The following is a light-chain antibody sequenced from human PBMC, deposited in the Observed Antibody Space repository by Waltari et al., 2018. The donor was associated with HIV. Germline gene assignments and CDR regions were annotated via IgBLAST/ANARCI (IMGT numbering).Light chain of an antibody. CDR3: MQTIQPPYT. V-gene: IGKV2D-29*01. CDR1: QSLLLSDGKTY. CDR2: EVS. Sequence: DVVMTQTPLSLSVIPGQPASIHCKSSQSLLLSDGKTYLYWYLQKSGQPPQLLIYEVSNRFSGVPARFSGSGSGADFTLKISRVELEDVGVYYCMQTIQPPYTFGQGTNLEIK. J-gene: IGKJ2*01.